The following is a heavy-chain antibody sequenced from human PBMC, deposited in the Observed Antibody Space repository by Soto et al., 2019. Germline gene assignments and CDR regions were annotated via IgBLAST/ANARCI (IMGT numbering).Heavy chain of an antibody. V-gene: IGHV4-4*02. CDR3: ATQTYSYNWHH. D-gene: IGHD1-1*01. CDR1: SGSISSRNW. Sequence: QVQLQESGPGLVKPSGTLSLTCGVSSGSISSRNWWSWVRQPPGKGLEWIGEISHSGRTNYNPSLESSVTMSGDKARNQFYLKLNFVTAADTAVYSCATQTYSYNWHHWGQGTLVTVSS. J-gene: IGHJ5*02. CDR2: ISHSGRT.